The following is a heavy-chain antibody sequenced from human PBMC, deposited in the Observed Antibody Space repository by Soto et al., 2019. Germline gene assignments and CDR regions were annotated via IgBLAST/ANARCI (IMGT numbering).Heavy chain of an antibody. Sequence: GGSLRLSCAASGFTFDDYAMHWVRQAPGKGLEWVSGISWNSGSIGYADSVKGRFTISRDNAKNSLYLQMNSLRAEDTALYYCAKDAMDFGVVPGDYYYYYMDVWGKGTTVTVSS. J-gene: IGHJ6*03. CDR3: AKDAMDFGVVPGDYYYYYMDV. CDR2: ISWNSGSI. CDR1: GFTFDDYA. D-gene: IGHD3-3*01. V-gene: IGHV3-9*01.